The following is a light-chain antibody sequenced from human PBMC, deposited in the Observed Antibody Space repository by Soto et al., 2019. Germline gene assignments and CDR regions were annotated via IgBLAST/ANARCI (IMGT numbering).Light chain of an antibody. J-gene: IGKJ4*01. CDR2: GAS. CDR1: QSVSSN. V-gene: IGKV3-15*01. Sequence: EIVMTQSPATLSVSPGERATLSCRASQSVSSNLAWYQQKPGQAPRLLIYGASTRATGIAARFRGSGSGTEFTLTISSLQSGDFAVYFCQQYNDWPPLTFGGGTKVEIK. CDR3: QQYNDWPPLT.